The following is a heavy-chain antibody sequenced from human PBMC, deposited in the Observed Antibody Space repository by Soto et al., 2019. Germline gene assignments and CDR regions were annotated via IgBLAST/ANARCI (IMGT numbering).Heavy chain of an antibody. CDR1: GFTFGSYA. CDR3: ARGRNGATEDY. Sequence: GGSLRLSCSASGFTFGSYAMHWVRQAPGKGLEYVSAISSNGSSTSYADSVKGRFTISRDNAKNTLYLQMNSLRAEDTAVYYCARGRNGATEDYWGQGTLVTVSS. CDR2: ISSNGSST. J-gene: IGHJ4*02. V-gene: IGHV3-64*04. D-gene: IGHD2-8*01.